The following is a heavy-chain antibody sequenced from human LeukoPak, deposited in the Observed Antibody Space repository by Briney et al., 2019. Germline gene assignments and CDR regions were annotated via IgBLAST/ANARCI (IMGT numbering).Heavy chain of an antibody. V-gene: IGHV1-46*03. Sequence: ASAKVSCKASEHTYTSNYMHWVRQAPGHVLEWLGLINPSGGSTNYAQKFQGRVTMTRDTSTSTVYMELSSLRPEDTAVYFCARDRNLEYSSSSGRFDPWGQGTLVTVSS. J-gene: IGHJ5*02. CDR1: EHTYTSNY. CDR2: INPSGGST. CDR3: ARDRNLEYSSSSGRFDP. D-gene: IGHD6-6*01.